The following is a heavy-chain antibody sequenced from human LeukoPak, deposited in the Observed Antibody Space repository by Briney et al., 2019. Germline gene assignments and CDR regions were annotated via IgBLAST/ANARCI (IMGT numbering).Heavy chain of an antibody. J-gene: IGHJ4*02. V-gene: IGHV3-48*01. CDR3: ATLSAGYSSSFSDY. Sequence: GGSLRLSCVASGFTFSNYNMNWVRQAPGKGLEWVSSISGSSSPIYYAGSVKGRFTISRDNAKNSLYLQMNSLRAEDTAVYYCATLSAGYSSSFSDYWGQGTLVTVSS. D-gene: IGHD6-13*01. CDR2: ISGSSSPI. CDR1: GFTFSNYN.